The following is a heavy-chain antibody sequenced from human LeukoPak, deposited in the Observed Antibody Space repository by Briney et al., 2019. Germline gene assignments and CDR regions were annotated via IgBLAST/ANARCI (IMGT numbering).Heavy chain of an antibody. V-gene: IGHV3-23*01. CDR3: TTDRSLRPSAAGKVDY. CDR1: GFTFSSYW. J-gene: IGHJ4*02. D-gene: IGHD6-13*01. Sequence: GGSLRLSCAASGFTFSSYWMHWVRQAPGKGLEWVSSISRSGGSTFYADSVKGRFTISRDNSKNTLYLQMNSLKTEDTAVYYCTTDRSLRPSAAGKVDYWGQGTLVTVSS. CDR2: ISRSGGST.